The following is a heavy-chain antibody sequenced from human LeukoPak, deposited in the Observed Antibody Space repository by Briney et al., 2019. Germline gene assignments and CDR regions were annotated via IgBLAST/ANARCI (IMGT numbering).Heavy chain of an antibody. CDR1: GGTFSSSA. CDR3: ARDQGLTAPPPYGLDV. Sequence: SGKVSCKTSGGTFSSSAITWVRQAHGQGLEWMGRIIPVLNITTYAQKFQGSVTITADTSTSTVYMELSSLRSEETAVYYCARDQGLTAPPPYGLDVWGQGTTVIVSS. D-gene: IGHD5-18*01. CDR2: IIPVLNIT. V-gene: IGHV1-69*04. J-gene: IGHJ6*02.